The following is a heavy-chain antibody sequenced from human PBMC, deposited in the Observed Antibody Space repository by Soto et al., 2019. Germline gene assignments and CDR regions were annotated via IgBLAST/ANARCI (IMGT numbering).Heavy chain of an antibody. D-gene: IGHD3-3*01. CDR3: STSPEVGVRGGF. V-gene: IGHV3-21*01. J-gene: IGHJ4*02. CDR1: GCTFSAYN. CDR2: ISTRSQYI. Sequence: EVQLVESGGGLVKPAESLRLSCVGSGCTFSAYNINWVRQAPGKGLEWVASISTRSQYIYQPVSMKGRVTISRDDAKNSVYLQMNGLRADDTAVYYCSTSPEVGVRGGFWGQGTLVTVSS.